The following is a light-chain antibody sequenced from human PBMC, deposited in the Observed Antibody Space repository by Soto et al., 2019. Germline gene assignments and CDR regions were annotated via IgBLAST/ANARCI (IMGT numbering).Light chain of an antibody. CDR3: QQYYRPPYT. V-gene: IGKV4-1*01. CDR1: QTILYSSNNKNQ. CDR2: WAS. Sequence: IVMTQSPDSLAVSLGERATINFKSSQTILYSSNNKNQLAWYQQKPGQPPKLLFDWASTRASGVPDRFSGSESGTDCTLTISRLQAEDVAVYYCQQYYRPPYTFGQGTTLEI. J-gene: IGKJ2*01.